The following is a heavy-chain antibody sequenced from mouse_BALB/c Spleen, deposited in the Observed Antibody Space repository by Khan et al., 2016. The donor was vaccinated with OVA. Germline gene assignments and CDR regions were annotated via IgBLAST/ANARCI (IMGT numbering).Heavy chain of an antibody. D-gene: IGHD1-2*01. V-gene: IGHV2-4-1*01. CDR3: ARNGVFQYYGYGAMDY. CDR2: IWSGGNT. J-gene: IGHJ4*01. CDR1: GFSLTDYG. Sequence: QVQLKQSGPGLVQPSQSLSITCTVSGFSLTDYGVHWVRQSPGKSLEWLGVIWSGGNTDYNAAFISRLSITKDNSKTQVFFKINSLQVGDTAIYYCARNGVFQYYGYGAMDYWGQGTSVTVSS.